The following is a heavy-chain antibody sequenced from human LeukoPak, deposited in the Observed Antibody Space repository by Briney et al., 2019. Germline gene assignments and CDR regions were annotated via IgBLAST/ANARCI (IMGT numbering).Heavy chain of an antibody. V-gene: IGHV3-7*01. CDR3: ARDGTAPYYDILTGDN. D-gene: IGHD3-9*01. Sequence: GGSLRLSCAASGFTFSAFWMSWVRQAPGKGLEWVANIKQDGSEQYYVDSVKGRFTISRDNARNSLYLQMNSLRAEDTAVYYCARDGTAPYYDILTGDNWGQGTLVTVSS. CDR2: IKQDGSEQ. J-gene: IGHJ4*02. CDR1: GFTFSAFW.